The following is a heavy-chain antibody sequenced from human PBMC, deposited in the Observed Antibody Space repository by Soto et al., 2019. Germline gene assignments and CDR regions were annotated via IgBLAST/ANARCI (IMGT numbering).Heavy chain of an antibody. CDR2: ISYDGSNK. Sequence: GGSLRLSWPAPGFTFSRYAMHWDRQAPGKGLEWVAVISYDGSNKYYADSVKGRFTISRDNSKNTLYLQLNSLRAEDTAAYYCASEIAGSYYGSGSLDYWGQGTLVTVSS. CDR3: ASEIAGSYYGSGSLDY. V-gene: IGHV3-30-3*01. J-gene: IGHJ4*02. CDR1: GFTFSRYA. D-gene: IGHD3-10*01.